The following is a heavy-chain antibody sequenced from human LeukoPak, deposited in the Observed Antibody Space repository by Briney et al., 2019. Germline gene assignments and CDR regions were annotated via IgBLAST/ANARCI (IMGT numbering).Heavy chain of an antibody. CDR3: ARRYYDSGLGNWFDP. CDR1: GGTSSSYA. D-gene: IGHD3-22*01. V-gene: IGHV1-69*06. CDR2: ISPIFGTA. J-gene: IGHJ5*02. Sequence: SVKVSCKASGGTSSSYAISWVRQAPGQGLEWMGGISPIFGTANYAQKFQGRVTITADKSTSTVYMELSSLRSEDTAVYYCARRYYDSGLGNWFDPWGQGTLVTVSS.